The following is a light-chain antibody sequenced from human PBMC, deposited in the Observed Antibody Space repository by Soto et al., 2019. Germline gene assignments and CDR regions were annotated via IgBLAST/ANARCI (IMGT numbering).Light chain of an antibody. Sequence: QSVLTQPPSASGSPGQSVTISCTGTSSDVGGCRFVSWYQQFPGKAPQLIIYEVNKRPSGVPDRFSGSKSGNTASLTISGLQAEDEADYYCSSCAGSNNPYVFGTGTKLTV. V-gene: IGLV2-8*01. CDR3: SSCAGSNNPYV. J-gene: IGLJ1*01. CDR1: SSDVGGCRF. CDR2: EVN.